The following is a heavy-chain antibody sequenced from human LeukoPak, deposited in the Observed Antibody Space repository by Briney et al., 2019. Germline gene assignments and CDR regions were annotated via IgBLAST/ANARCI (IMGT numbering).Heavy chain of an antibody. V-gene: IGHV3-48*04. J-gene: IGHJ4*02. D-gene: IGHD1-7*01. Sequence: QSGGSLRLSCAASGFTFSTYSMNWVRQAPGKGLEWVSYIDTGTSTIYYADSVKGRFTISRDNAKNSLYLQMNSLRAEDTAVYYCARVARGAAGTGTTYDFDYWGQGTLVTVSS. CDR2: IDTGTSTI. CDR3: ARVARGAAGTGTTYDFDY. CDR1: GFTFSTYS.